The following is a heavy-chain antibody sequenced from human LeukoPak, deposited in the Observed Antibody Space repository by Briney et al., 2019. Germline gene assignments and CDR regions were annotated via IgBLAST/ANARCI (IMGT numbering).Heavy chain of an antibody. J-gene: IGHJ3*02. D-gene: IGHD3-22*01. V-gene: IGHV4-38-2*01. CDR1: GFIFSKAW. Sequence: LRLSCAASGFIFSKAWMSWIRQPPGEGQGWIGSIFHSGSTYYNPSLKSRVTISVDTSKNQFSLNLRSVTAADTAVYYCARANYYDTSGYSRGAFDIWGQGTMVTVSS. CDR3: ARANYYDTSGYSRGAFDI. CDR2: IFHSGST.